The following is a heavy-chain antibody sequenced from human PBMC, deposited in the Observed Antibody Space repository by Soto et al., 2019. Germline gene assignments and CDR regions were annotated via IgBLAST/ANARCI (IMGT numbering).Heavy chain of an antibody. Sequence: QVQLVQSGAEVKKPGSSVKVSCKASGGTFSSYTISWVRQAPGQGLEWMGRIIPILGIANYAQKFQGRVTITAHKSTSTAYIELSSLRSEHRAVYYCAIDREGGYCSSTSCLYYYYGMDAWGQGTTVTVSS. D-gene: IGHD2-2*03. J-gene: IGHJ6*02. CDR3: AIDREGGYCSSTSCLYYYYGMDA. V-gene: IGHV1-69*08. CDR2: IIPILGIA. CDR1: GGTFSSYT.